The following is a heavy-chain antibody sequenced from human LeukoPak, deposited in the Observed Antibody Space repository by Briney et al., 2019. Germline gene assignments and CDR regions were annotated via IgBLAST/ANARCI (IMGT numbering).Heavy chain of an antibody. CDR3: ARQYYDFWSGYYTWWFDP. V-gene: IGHV1-69*13. Sequence: SVKVSCKASGGTFSSCAISWVRQAPGQGLEWMGGIIPIFGTANYAQKFQGRVTITADESTSTAYMELSSLRSEDTAVYYCARQYYDFWSGYYTWWFDPWGQGTLVTVSS. D-gene: IGHD3-3*01. CDR2: IIPIFGTA. CDR1: GGTFSSCA. J-gene: IGHJ5*02.